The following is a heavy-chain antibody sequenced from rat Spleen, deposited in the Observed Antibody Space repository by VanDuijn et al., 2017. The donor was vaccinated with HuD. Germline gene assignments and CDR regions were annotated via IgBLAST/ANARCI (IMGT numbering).Heavy chain of an antibody. CDR3: TRGYVMDA. CDR1: GFTFSSFP. Sequence: EVQLVESGGGSVQPGRSLKLSCAASGFTFSSFPMAWVRQAPKKGLEWTASISTGGGNTYYRDSVKGRFTISRDNAKNTQSLQMDSLRSEDTAIYYCTRGYVMDAWGQGASVTVSS. CDR2: ISTGGGNT. V-gene: IGHV5S13*01. J-gene: IGHJ4*01.